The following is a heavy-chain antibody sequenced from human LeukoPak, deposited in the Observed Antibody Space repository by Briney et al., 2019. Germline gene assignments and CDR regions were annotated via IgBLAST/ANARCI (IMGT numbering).Heavy chain of an antibody. CDR2: ISSSGSTI. J-gene: IGHJ4*02. D-gene: IGHD3-22*01. Sequence: GGSLRLSCAASGFTFSSYEMNWVRQAPGKGLEWVSYISSSGSTIYYADSVKGRFTISRDNAKNSLYLQMNSLRAEDTAVYYCAREGVYYYDSSGNYFDYWGQGTLVTVSS. CDR3: AREGVYYYDSSGNYFDY. CDR1: GFTFSSYE. V-gene: IGHV3-48*03.